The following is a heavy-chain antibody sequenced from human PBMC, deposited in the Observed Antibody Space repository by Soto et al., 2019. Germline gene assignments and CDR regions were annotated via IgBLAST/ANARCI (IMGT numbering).Heavy chain of an antibody. V-gene: IGHV3-30*03. D-gene: IGHD3-10*01. CDR3: ATAGASGSFAYYGMDV. Sequence: QVQLVESGGGVVQPGQSLRLSCTASGFPFSRFGMHWVRQAPGKGLEWLSVISDDGSQKYYGDSVKGRFTISRDNSKSTLYLQMNSLNAEDTAVYWCATAGASGSFAYYGMDVWGQGTTVTVSS. CDR1: GFPFSRFG. J-gene: IGHJ6*02. CDR2: ISDDGSQK.